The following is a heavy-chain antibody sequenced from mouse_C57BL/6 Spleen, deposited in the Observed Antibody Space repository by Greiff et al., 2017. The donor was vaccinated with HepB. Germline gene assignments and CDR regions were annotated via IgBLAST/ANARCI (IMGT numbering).Heavy chain of an antibody. V-gene: IGHV5-9-1*02. CDR3: TRERGNWYFDV. CDR2: ISSGGDYI. CDR1: GFTFSSYA. J-gene: IGHJ1*03. Sequence: DVMLVESGEGLVKPGGSLKLSCAASGFTFSSYAMSWVRQTPEKRLEWVAYISSGGDYIYYADTVKGRFTISRDNARNTLYLQMSSLKSEDTAMYYCTRERGNWYFDVWGTGTTVTVSS.